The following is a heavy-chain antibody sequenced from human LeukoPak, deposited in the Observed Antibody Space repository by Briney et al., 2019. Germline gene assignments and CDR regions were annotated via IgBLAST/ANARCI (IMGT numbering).Heavy chain of an antibody. CDR2: MNPNSGNT. J-gene: IGHJ4*02. Sequence: GASVKVSCKASGYTFTSYDINWVRQATGQGLEWMGWMNPNSGNTGYAQKFQGRVTMTRNTSISTAYMELSSLRSEDTAVYYCAREGLEMATNDFDYWGQGTLVTVSS. CDR1: GYTFTSYD. V-gene: IGHV1-8*01. CDR3: AREGLEMATNDFDY. D-gene: IGHD5-24*01.